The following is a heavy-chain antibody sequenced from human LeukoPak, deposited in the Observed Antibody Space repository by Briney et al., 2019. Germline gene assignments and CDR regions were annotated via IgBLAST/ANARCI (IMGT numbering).Heavy chain of an antibody. D-gene: IGHD3-22*01. J-gene: IGHJ4*02. CDR3: ASHINPYYYDNRGPG. Sequence: GGSLRLSCAASGFTFSSYSMNWVRQAPGKGLEWVSYISSSSSTIYYADSVKGRFTISRDNAKNSLYLQMNSLRAEDTAVYYCASHINPYYYDNRGPGWGQGTLVTVSS. CDR1: GFTFSSYS. V-gene: IGHV3-48*04. CDR2: ISSSSSTI.